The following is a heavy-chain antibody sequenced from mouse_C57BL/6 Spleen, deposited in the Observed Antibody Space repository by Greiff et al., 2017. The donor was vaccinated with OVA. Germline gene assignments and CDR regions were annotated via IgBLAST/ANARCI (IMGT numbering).Heavy chain of an antibody. CDR3: ARSPLMDY. CDR2: IYPGDGDT. Sequence: VQLQQSGPELVKPGASVKISCKASGYAFSSSWMNWVKQRPGKGLEWIGRIYPGDGDTNYNGKFKGKATLTADKSSSTAYMQLSSLTSEDSAVYFCARSPLMDYWGQGTSVTVSS. D-gene: IGHD6-1*01. V-gene: IGHV1-82*01. CDR1: GYAFSSSW. J-gene: IGHJ4*01.